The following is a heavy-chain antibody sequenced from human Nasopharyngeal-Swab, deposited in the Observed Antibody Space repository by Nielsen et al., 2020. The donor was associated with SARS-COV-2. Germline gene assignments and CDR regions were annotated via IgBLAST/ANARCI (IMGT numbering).Heavy chain of an antibody. CDR3: AISIVVVAASGSWFDP. Sequence: SVKVSCKASGGTFSSYAISWVRQAPGQGLEWMGGIIPIFGTANYAQKFQGRVTITADESTSTAYMELSSLRSEDTAVYYCAISIVVVAASGSWFDPWGQGTLVTVSS. D-gene: IGHD2-15*01. CDR1: GGTFSSYA. CDR2: IIPIFGTA. V-gene: IGHV1-69*13. J-gene: IGHJ5*02.